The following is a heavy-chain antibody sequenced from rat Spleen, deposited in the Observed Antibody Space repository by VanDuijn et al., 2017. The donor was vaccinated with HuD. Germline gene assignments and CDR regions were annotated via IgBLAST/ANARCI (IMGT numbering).Heavy chain of an antibody. CDR3: ARIRGTFDY. Sequence: EVQLVKSGGGLVQPGGSLQVSCAASGFIFNNYDMAWVRQAPTKGLEWVATISYDGSSTYYRDSVKGRFTISRDNAKSTLYLQMDSLRSEDTATYYCARIRGTFDYWGPGVMVTVSS. CDR2: ISYDGSST. J-gene: IGHJ2*01. CDR1: GFIFNNYD. D-gene: IGHD4-3*01. V-gene: IGHV5-29*01.